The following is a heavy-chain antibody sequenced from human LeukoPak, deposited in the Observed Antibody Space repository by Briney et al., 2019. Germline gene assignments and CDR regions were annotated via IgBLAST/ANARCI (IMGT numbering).Heavy chain of an antibody. Sequence: PGGSLRLSCAASGFAFSNYWMHWVRQAPGKGLEWVAIIWYDGSKKYSADSVKGRFTISRDNSKNTLYLQMDSLRAEDTAVYYCAKAFTVTTWFDPWGQGTLVTVSS. CDR3: AKAFTVTTWFDP. J-gene: IGHJ5*02. CDR2: IWYDGSKK. V-gene: IGHV3-33*06. CDR1: GFAFSNYW. D-gene: IGHD4-17*01.